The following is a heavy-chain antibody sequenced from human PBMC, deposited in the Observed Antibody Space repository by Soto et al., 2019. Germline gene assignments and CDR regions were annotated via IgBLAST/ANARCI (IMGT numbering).Heavy chain of an antibody. CDR1: GYTFTGYY. CDR2: INPNSGGT. J-gene: IGHJ6*02. Sequence: QVQLVQSGAEVKKPGASVKVSCKASGYTFTGYYMHWVRQAPGQGLEWMGWINPNSGGTNYAQKFQGWVTMTRDTSISTAYMELSRLRSDDTAVYYCAREPSRYYYDSSGLAGMDVWGQGTTVTVSS. D-gene: IGHD3-22*01. CDR3: AREPSRYYYDSSGLAGMDV. V-gene: IGHV1-2*04.